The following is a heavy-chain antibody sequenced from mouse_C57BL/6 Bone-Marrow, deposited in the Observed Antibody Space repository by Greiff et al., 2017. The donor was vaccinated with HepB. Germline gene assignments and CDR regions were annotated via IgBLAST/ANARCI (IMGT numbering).Heavy chain of an antibody. V-gene: IGHV7-1*01. Sequence: EVKLMESGGGLVQSGRSLRLSCATSGFTFSDFYMEWVRQAPGKGLEWIAASRNNANDYTTAYSASVKGRFIVSRDTSQSILYLQMNALRAEDTAIYYCARGYDGYYSRYFDVWGTGTTVTVSS. CDR3: ARGYDGYYSRYFDV. J-gene: IGHJ1*03. D-gene: IGHD2-3*01. CDR1: GFTFSDFY. CDR2: SRNNANDYTT.